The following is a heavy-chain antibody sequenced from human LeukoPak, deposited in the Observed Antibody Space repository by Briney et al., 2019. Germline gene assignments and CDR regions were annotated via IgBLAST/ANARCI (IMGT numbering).Heavy chain of an antibody. Sequence: PSETLSLTCTVSGGTISSYYWSWIRQPPGKGLEWIGYIHYSGTTNYNPSLKSRVTISGDTSKNQFSLKLSSVTAADTAVYYCAVGASFHAVIGYWGQGTLVTVSS. CDR2: IHYSGTT. J-gene: IGHJ4*02. D-gene: IGHD3-10*01. CDR3: AVGASFHAVIGY. CDR1: GGTISSYY. V-gene: IGHV4-59*01.